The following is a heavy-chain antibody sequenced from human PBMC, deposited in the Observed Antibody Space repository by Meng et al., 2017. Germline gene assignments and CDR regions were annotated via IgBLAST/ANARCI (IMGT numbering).Heavy chain of an antibody. CDR2: IYSGGST. V-gene: IGHV3-53*01. CDR1: GFTVSSNY. D-gene: IGHD1-26*01. CDR3: ARGGSYYSY. Sequence: EVQLVGPGGGLIQPGGSLGLSCAASGFTVSSNYMSWVRQAPGKGLEWVSVIYSGGSTYYADSVKGRFTISRDNSKNTLYLQMNSLRAEDTAVYYCARGGSYYSYWGQGTLVTVSS. J-gene: IGHJ4*02.